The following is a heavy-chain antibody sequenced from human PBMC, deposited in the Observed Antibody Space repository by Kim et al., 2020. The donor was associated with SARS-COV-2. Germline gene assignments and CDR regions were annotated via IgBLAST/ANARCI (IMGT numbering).Heavy chain of an antibody. J-gene: IGHJ4*02. D-gene: IGHD5-12*01. V-gene: IGHV1-69*13. CDR2: FIPVHRAA. CDR3: ARYSGHDYDYFDK. Sequence: SVKVSCKASGGTYNNYVIGWVRQSPGQGLEWMGGFIPVHRAANYAEKFRGRVTLTADGSTGTAYMELRSLTSEDTALYYCARYSGHDYDYFDKWGQGTL. CDR1: GGTYNNYV.